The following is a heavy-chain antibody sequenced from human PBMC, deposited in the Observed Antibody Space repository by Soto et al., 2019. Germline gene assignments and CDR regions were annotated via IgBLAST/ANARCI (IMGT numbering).Heavy chain of an antibody. V-gene: IGHV1-18*01. CDR3: ARVYDFWSGYSFSY. Sequence: ASVKVSCKASGYTFTSYGISWVRQAPGQGLEWMGWISAYNGNTNYAQKLQGRVTMTTDTSTSTAYMELRSLRSDDTAVYYCARVYDFWSGYSFSYWGQGTLVTVSS. CDR1: GYTFTSYG. CDR2: ISAYNGNT. D-gene: IGHD3-3*01. J-gene: IGHJ4*02.